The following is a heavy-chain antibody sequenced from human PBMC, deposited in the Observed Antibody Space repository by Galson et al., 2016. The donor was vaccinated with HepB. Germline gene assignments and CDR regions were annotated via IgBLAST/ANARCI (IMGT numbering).Heavy chain of an antibody. Sequence: SLRLSCAASGFTFISYAMHWVRQAPGKGLEWVALMSNDGSNNQYADSVKGRFTISRDNSKNTLYLQMNSLRAEDTAVYYCARGNGPGSYLVDYWGQGTLVIVSS. J-gene: IGHJ4*02. CDR3: ARGNGPGSYLVDY. CDR1: GFTFISYA. D-gene: IGHD3-10*01. CDR2: MSNDGSNN. V-gene: IGHV3-30-3*01.